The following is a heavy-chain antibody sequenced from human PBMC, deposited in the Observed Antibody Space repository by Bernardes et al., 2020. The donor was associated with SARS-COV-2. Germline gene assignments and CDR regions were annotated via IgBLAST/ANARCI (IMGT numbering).Heavy chain of an antibody. Sequence: GGSRRLSGAASGFTCSSYAMSWVRPSPGKGLEWVSAISGSGGSTYYADSVKGRFTISRDNSKNTLYLQMNSLRAEDTAVYYCAKDLYDYDSSGSDYWGQGTLVTVSS. CDR3: AKDLYDYDSSGSDY. V-gene: IGHV3-23*01. CDR2: ISGSGGST. J-gene: IGHJ4*02. CDR1: GFTCSSYA. D-gene: IGHD3-22*01.